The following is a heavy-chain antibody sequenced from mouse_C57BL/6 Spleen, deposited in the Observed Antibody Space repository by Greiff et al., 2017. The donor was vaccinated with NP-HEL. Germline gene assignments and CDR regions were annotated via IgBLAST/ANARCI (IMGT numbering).Heavy chain of an antibody. CDR1: GYTFTSYW. CDR2: IHPSDSDT. V-gene: IGHV1-74*01. Sequence: QVHVKQPGAELVKPGASVKVSCKASGYTFTSYWMHWVKQRPGQGLEWIGRIHPSDSDTNYNQKFKGKATLTVDKSSSTAYMQLSSLTSEDSAVYYCAISIYYDYDRFAYWGQGTLVTVSA. D-gene: IGHD2-4*01. CDR3: AISIYYDYDRFAY. J-gene: IGHJ3*01.